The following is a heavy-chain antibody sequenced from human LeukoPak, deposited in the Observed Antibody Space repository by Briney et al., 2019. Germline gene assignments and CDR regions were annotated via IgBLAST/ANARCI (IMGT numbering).Heavy chain of an antibody. V-gene: IGHV4-59*01. CDR2: IYYSGST. J-gene: IGHJ4*02. Sequence: PSETLSLTCTVSGGSLSSYYWSWIRQPPGKGLEWIGYIYYSGSTNYNPSLKSRVTISVDTSKNQFSLKLSSVTAADTAVYYCARSRFGEPLDYWGQGTLVTVSS. CDR1: GGSLSSYY. D-gene: IGHD4-17*01. CDR3: ARSRFGEPLDY.